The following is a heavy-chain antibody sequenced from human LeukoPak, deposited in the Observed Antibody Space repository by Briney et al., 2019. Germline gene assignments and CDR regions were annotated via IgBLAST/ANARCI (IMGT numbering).Heavy chain of an antibody. CDR2: INHSGST. D-gene: IGHD3-22*01. V-gene: IGHV4-34*01. CDR1: GGSFSGYY. J-gene: IGHJ5*02. Sequence: SETLSLTCAVYGGSFSGYYWSWIRQLPGKGLEWIGEINHSGSTNYNPSLKSRVTISVDTSKNQFSLKLSSVTAADTAVYYCARGPETDYYDSSGWDNWFDPWGQGTLVTVSS. CDR3: ARGPETDYYDSSGWDNWFDP.